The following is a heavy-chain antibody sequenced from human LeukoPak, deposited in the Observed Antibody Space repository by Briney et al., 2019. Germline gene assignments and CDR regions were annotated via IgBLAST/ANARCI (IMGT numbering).Heavy chain of an antibody. D-gene: IGHD3-3*01. Sequence: SETLSFTCSVSGASINDYSWGWIRQPAGKGLEWVGRLYATGGTRYNPSLMSRVTMSLDVSENQFSLRLTSVTAADTAVYYCATDSPSNYDFWSGDPPYFEYWGPGALVTVSS. J-gene: IGHJ4*03. V-gene: IGHV4-4*07. CDR2: LYATGGT. CDR1: GASINDYS. CDR3: ATDSPSNYDFWSGDPPYFEY.